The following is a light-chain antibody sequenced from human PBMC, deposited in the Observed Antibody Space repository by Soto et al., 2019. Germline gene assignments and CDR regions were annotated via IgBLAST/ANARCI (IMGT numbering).Light chain of an antibody. CDR3: QHYDASWT. V-gene: IGKV3-15*01. J-gene: IGKJ1*01. CDR1: QSVNSR. Sequence: EIVMTQSPATLSVSPGERATLSCRASQSVNSRLAWYQQKPGQAPRLLIYGASTRAPGVPARFSGSGSGTEFSLTISSLQSEDSAVYYCQHYDASWTFGRWTKVEIE. CDR2: GAS.